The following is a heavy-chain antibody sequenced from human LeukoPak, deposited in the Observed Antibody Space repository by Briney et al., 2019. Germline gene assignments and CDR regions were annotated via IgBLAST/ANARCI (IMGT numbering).Heavy chain of an antibody. D-gene: IGHD6-19*01. V-gene: IGHV4-59*11. CDR3: ARGGWTQGS. J-gene: IGHJ5*02. CDR1: GGSISSHY. Sequence: SETLSLTCTVSGGSISSHYWTWIRQPPGKGLEWIGYVYYSGSTDYNPSLKSRVTISVDTSKNQFSLKLSSVTAADTAVYYCARGGWTQGSWGQGTLVTVSS. CDR2: VYYSGST.